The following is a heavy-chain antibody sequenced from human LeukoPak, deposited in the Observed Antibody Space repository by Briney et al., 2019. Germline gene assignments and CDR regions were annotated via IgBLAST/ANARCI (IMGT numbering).Heavy chain of an antibody. V-gene: IGHV3-48*01. CDR3: ARDGPTVTPSLPFDF. CDR1: GFTFSTCN. J-gene: IGHJ4*02. Sequence: PGGSLRLSCAASGFTFSTCNMNWVRQAPGKGLEWVSYISSGGRPIYYADSVKGRFTISRDNAKNSLYLQMSSLRVEDTAIYYCARDGPTVTPSLPFDFWGQGTLVTVSS. D-gene: IGHD4-17*01. CDR2: ISSGGRPI.